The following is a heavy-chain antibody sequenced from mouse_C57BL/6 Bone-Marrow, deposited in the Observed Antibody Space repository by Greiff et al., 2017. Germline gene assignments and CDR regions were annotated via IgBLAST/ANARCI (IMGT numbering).Heavy chain of an antibody. V-gene: IGHV1-75*01. J-gene: IGHJ2*01. CDR1: GYTFTDYY. CDR3: ARSYAYYCDY. CDR2: IFPGSGST. D-gene: IGHD2-10*02. Sequence: QVQLQQSGPELVKPGASVKISCKASGYTFTDYYINWVKQRPGQGLEWIGWIFPGSGSTYYNEKFKGKATLTVDKSSSTAYMLRSSLTSEDSAVYCCARSYAYYCDYWGKGTTLTVSS.